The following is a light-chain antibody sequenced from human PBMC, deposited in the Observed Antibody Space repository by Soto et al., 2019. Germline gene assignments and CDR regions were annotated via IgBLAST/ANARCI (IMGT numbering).Light chain of an antibody. CDR2: AVS. Sequence: QSVLTQPRSVSGSPGQSVTISFTGTSGDIGTYDHVSWYQQHPGKAPKLIIYAVSKRPSGVPDRFSGSKSGITASLTISGLQADDEADYYCSSYAGSYIYVFATGTKVTVL. J-gene: IGLJ1*01. CDR1: SGDIGTYDH. V-gene: IGLV2-11*01. CDR3: SSYAGSYIYV.